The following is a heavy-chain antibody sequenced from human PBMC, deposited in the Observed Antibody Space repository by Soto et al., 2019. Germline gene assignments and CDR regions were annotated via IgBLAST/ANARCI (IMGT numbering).Heavy chain of an antibody. V-gene: IGHV3-74*01. CDR2: INSDGSST. D-gene: IGHD5-18*01. CDR3: AREEVVGYSYGYYYYYGMDV. Sequence: PGGSLRLSCAASGFTFSSYWMHWVRQAPGKGLVWVSRINSDGSSTSYADSVKGRFTISRDNAKNTLYLQMNSLRAEDTAVYYCAREEVVGYSYGYYYYYGMDVWGQGTTVTVSS. J-gene: IGHJ6*02. CDR1: GFTFSSYW.